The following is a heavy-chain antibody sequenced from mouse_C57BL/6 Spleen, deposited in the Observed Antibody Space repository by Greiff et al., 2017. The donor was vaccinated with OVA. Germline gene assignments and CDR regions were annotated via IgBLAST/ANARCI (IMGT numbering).Heavy chain of an antibody. V-gene: IGHV1-69*01. CDR1: GYTFTSYW. CDR3: ARRGYYYGPLYYARDY. Sequence: VQLQQPGAELVMPGASVKLSCKASGYTFTSYWMHWVKQRPGQGLEWIGEIDPSDSYTNYNQKFKGKSTLTVDKSSSTAYMQLSSLTSEDSAVYYCARRGYYYGPLYYARDYWGQGTSVTVSS. CDR2: IDPSDSYT. J-gene: IGHJ4*01. D-gene: IGHD1-1*01.